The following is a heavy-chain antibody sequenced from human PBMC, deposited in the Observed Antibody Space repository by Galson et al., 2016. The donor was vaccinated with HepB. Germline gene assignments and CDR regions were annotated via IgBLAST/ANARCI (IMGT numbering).Heavy chain of an antibody. Sequence: LRLSCAASGFTFNAHWMNWVRQAPGRGLEWVANIRGDGIVSYYAESVRGRFTISRDNAKNSLYLQMNGLRVDETAVYYCSRERTGSYFYWGQGTLVTVSS. J-gene: IGHJ4*02. V-gene: IGHV3-7*01. CDR3: SRERTGSYFY. D-gene: IGHD3-10*01. CDR2: IRGDGIVS. CDR1: GFTFNAHW.